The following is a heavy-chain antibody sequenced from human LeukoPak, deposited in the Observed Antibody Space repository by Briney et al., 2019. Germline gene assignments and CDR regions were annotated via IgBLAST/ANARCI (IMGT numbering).Heavy chain of an antibody. CDR2: INPSDGSP. V-gene: IGHV1-46*01. Sequence: GASVKVSCKASGYTFTSYYMHWVRQAPGQGLEWMGIINPSDGSPSYAQKFQGRVTITRDTSASIAYMELSSLRSEDTAVYYCARGVKDGYNLFDYWGQGTLVTVSS. CDR1: GYTFTSYY. J-gene: IGHJ4*02. CDR3: ARGVKDGYNLFDY. D-gene: IGHD5-24*01.